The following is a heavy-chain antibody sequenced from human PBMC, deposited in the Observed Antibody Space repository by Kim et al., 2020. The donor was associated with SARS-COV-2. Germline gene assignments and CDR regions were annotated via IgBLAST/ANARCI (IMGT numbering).Heavy chain of an antibody. CDR3: TTYSSSWYLRYYGMDV. Sequence: GGSLRLSCAASGFTFSNAWMSWVRQAPGKGLEWVGRIKSKTDGGTTDYAAPVKGRFTISRDDSKNTLYLQMNSLKTEDTAVYYCTTYSSSWYLRYYGMDVWGQGTTVTVSS. D-gene: IGHD6-13*01. J-gene: IGHJ6*02. CDR1: GFTFSNAW. CDR2: IKSKTDGGTT. V-gene: IGHV3-15*01.